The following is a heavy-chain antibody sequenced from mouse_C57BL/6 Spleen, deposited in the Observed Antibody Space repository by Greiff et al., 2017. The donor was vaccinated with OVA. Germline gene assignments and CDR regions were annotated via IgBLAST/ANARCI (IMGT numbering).Heavy chain of an antibody. V-gene: IGHV1-59*01. CDR2: IDPSDSYT. CDR1: GYTFTSYW. Sequence: VQLQQPGAELVRPGTSVKLSCKASGYTFTSYWMHWVKQRPGQGLEWIGVIDPSDSYTNYNQKFKGKATLTVDTSSSTAYMQLSSLTSEDSAVYYCARYHYYYGNRGYAMDYWGQGTSVTVSS. D-gene: IGHD1-1*01. J-gene: IGHJ4*01. CDR3: ARYHYYYGNRGYAMDY.